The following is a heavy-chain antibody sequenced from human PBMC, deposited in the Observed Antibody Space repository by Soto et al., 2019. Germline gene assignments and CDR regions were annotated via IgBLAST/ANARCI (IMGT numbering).Heavy chain of an antibody. V-gene: IGHV4-4*02. J-gene: IGHJ4*02. CDR1: VRSIRSSNW. CDR2: IYHSGST. Sequence: PSDTLPLTFAVSVRSIRSSNWWSWLRQHPGKGLEWIGEIYHSGSTNYNPSLKSRVTISVDKSKNQFSLKLSSVTGADTAVYYPRVGGIGTTVFDYWGQGNVVTVSS. D-gene: IGHD4-17*01. CDR3: RVGGIGTTVFDY.